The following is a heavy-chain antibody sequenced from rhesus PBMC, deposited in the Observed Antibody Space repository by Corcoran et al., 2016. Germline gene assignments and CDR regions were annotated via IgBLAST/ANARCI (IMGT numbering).Heavy chain of an antibody. CDR3: TRSIAAAGPLDS. J-gene: IGHJ6*01. V-gene: IGHV1-180*01. Sequence: QVQLVQSGAEIKQPGASVKLSCKASGYTFTSYYMHWVIQAPGQDLEGIGLISPYNGNKGYAQNFQGRGTITTDTSTSTGYMELGSLRSEDTAVYYCTRSIAAAGPLDSWGQGVVVTVSS. CDR1: GYTFTSYY. D-gene: IGHD6-31*01. CDR2: ISPYNGNK.